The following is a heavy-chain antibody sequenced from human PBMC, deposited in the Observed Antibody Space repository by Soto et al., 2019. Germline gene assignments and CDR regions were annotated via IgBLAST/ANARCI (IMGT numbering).Heavy chain of an antibody. J-gene: IGHJ3*01. Sequence: EVQLVESGGGLVQPGGSLRLSCAASGFTIDTNYMNWVRQDPGKGLEWVSVISSGGSTYYADSVQGRFTISRDSSRNIRYVEMSSLRAEDTAVYYCARGRLLAFDVWGQGTMGTVSS. CDR2: ISSGGST. CDR3: ARGRLLAFDV. V-gene: IGHV3-66*01. CDR1: GFTIDTNY.